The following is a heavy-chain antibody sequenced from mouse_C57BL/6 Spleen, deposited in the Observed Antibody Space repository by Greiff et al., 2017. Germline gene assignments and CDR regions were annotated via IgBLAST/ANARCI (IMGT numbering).Heavy chain of an antibody. V-gene: IGHV2-4*01. CDR3: AGLRRTYYAMDY. J-gene: IGHJ4*01. Sequence: VQRVESGPGLVQPSQSLSITCTVSGFSLTSYGVHWVRQPPGKGLEWLGVIWSGGSTDYNAAFISRLSISKDNSKSQVFFKMNSLQADDTAIYYCAGLRRTYYAMDYWGQGTSVTVSS. D-gene: IGHD2-2*01. CDR2: IWSGGST. CDR1: GFSLTSYG.